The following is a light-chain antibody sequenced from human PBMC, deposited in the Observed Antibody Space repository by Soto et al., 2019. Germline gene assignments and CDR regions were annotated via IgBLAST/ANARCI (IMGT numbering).Light chain of an antibody. CDR1: SGSIASNY. CDR3: QSYDSILVL. Sequence: NFMLTQPHSVSESPGKTVTISCTRSSGSIASNYVQWYQQRPGSSPTTVIYEDNQRPSGVPDRFSGSIDSSSNSASLTISGLKTEDEADYYCQSYDSILVLFGGGTQLTVL. V-gene: IGLV6-57*01. CDR2: EDN. J-gene: IGLJ2*01.